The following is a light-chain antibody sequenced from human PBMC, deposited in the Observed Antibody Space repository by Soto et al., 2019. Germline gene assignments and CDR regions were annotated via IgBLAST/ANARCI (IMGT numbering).Light chain of an antibody. CDR1: SSDVGAYNY. V-gene: IGLV2-14*01. Sequence: QSVLTQPASVSGSPGQSITISCTGTSSDVGAYNYVSWYQQHPGKAPKLMIYDVSNRPSGVSNRFSGSKSGNTASLTISGLQAEDEADYYCSSYASRTTLVFGTGTKVT. J-gene: IGLJ1*01. CDR2: DVS. CDR3: SSYASRTTLV.